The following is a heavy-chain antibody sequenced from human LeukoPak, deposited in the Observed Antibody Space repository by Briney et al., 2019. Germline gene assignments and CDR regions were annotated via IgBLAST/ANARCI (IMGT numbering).Heavy chain of an antibody. V-gene: IGHV3-23*01. Sequence: GGSLRLSCAASGFKFTSYAMSWVRQAPGKGLEWVSGNSGSGGTTYYADSVKGRFTISRDNSKNSLYLQMNSLRAEDTAVYYCAKEGSYIAFDIWGQGTMVTVSS. D-gene: IGHD1-26*01. CDR3: AKEGSYIAFDI. CDR2: NSGSGGTT. J-gene: IGHJ3*02. CDR1: GFKFTSYA.